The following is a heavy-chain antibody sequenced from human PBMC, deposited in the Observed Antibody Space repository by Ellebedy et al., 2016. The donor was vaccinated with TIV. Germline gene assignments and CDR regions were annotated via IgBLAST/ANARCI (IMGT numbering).Heavy chain of an antibody. V-gene: IGHV3-66*01. CDR1: GFTFSTYA. J-gene: IGHJ5*02. D-gene: IGHD2-2*01. CDR3: VRERMPLPT. CDR2: IYSGNNT. Sequence: PGGSLRLSCSGSGFTFSTYAMHWVRQAPGKGLEWVSVIYSGNNTHYADSVKGRFTISRDNFKNSVYLQMDRLRAEDTALYYCVRERMPLPTWGQGTLVTVSS.